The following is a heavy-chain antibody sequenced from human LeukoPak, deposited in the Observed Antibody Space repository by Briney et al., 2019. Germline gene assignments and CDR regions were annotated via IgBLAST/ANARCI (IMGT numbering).Heavy chain of an antibody. D-gene: IGHD3-9*01. CDR2: IYHSGST. Sequence: NPSETLSLTCAVYGGSFTGYYWSWIRQSPGKGLEWIGEIYHSGSTNYNPSLRSRVTASLDRSDNQFSLKLNSVTAADTAVYYCARGWAGHDILTGYPRTYYFDYWGQGILVTVSS. CDR1: GGSFTGYY. J-gene: IGHJ4*02. CDR3: ARGWAGHDILTGYPRTYYFDY. V-gene: IGHV4-34*01.